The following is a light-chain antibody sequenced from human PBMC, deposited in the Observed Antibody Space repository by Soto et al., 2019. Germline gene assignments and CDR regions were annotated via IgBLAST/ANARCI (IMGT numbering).Light chain of an antibody. CDR2: DVS. CDR1: SSDVGGYNY. CDR3: SSYTSSSTLV. Sequence: QSAPTQPASLSGSPGQSITLSCTGNSSDVGGYNYVSWYQQHPGKAPKLMIYDVSNRPSGVSTRFSGSKSGNTASLTISGLQAEDEADYYCSSYTSSSTLVFGTGTKVTVL. J-gene: IGLJ1*01. V-gene: IGLV2-14*01.